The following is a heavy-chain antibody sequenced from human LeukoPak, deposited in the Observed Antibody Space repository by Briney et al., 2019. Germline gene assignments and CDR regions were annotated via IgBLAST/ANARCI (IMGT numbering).Heavy chain of an antibody. J-gene: IGHJ4*02. V-gene: IGHV3-74*01. CDR1: GFTFSSHW. CDR2: FNSDGSST. D-gene: IGHD2-2*01. Sequence: GGSLRLSCAASGFTFSSHWMHWVRQAPGKGLVWVSRFNSDGSSTTYADSVKGRFTVSRDNAKNTLYLQMNSLRAEDTAVYYCARLSCSSTSCSTYDYWGQGTLVTVSS. CDR3: ARLSCSSTSCSTYDY.